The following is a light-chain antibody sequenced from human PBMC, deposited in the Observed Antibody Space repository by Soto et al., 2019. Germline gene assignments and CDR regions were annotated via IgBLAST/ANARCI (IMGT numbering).Light chain of an antibody. V-gene: IGKV1-12*01. Sequence: DIQMTQSPSSVSASVGDRVTITCRASQDINSWLAWYQQRPGKAPKLLIYAASSLQSGVPSRFSSSGSGTDFTLTISSLQPEDFATYFCQQAKGFPWTFGQGTKVEIK. CDR2: AAS. CDR3: QQAKGFPWT. CDR1: QDINSW. J-gene: IGKJ1*01.